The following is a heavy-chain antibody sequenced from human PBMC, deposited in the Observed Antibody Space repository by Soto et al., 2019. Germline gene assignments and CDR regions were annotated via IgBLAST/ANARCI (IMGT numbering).Heavy chain of an antibody. V-gene: IGHV1-69*01. CDR1: GGTFSSYA. J-gene: IGHJ6*02. Sequence: QVQLVQSGAEVKKPGSSVMVSCEAPGGTFSSYAINWVRQAPGQGLEWMGGIIPIFDTPTYAQKFQGRVTITADESTSTAYRELSSLRSEDTAVYDCALPPRTGYQYGMDVWGQGTTVTVSS. CDR3: ALPPRTGYQYGMDV. CDR2: IIPIFDTP.